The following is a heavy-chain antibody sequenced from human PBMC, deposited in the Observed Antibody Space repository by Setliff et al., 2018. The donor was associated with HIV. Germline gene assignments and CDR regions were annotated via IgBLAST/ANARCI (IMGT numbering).Heavy chain of an antibody. CDR1: GFTFTYAW. CDR3: TRVSEYGYFDY. V-gene: IGHV3-15*01. J-gene: IGHJ4*02. D-gene: IGHD4-17*01. Sequence: GVSLRLSCVASGFTFTYAWMSWVRQAPGKGLEWVGRIKGTTDGGTTDYAASVKGRFTISRDDSKSIAYLQMNSLKTEDTAVYYCTRVSEYGYFDYWGQGTLVTVSS. CDR2: IKGTTDGGTT.